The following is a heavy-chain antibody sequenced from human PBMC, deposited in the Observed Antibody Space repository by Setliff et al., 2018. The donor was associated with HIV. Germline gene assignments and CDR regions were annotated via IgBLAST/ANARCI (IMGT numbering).Heavy chain of an antibody. V-gene: IGHV1-69*05. Sequence: SVKVSCKASGGTFSSYAISWVRQAPGQGLEWMGGIIPIFGTANYAQKFQGGVTMTRNTSISTAYMELSSLRSDDTAVYYCARGGIVGYSYGSGAFDNWGQGTLVTVSS. CDR2: IIPIFGTA. CDR1: GGTFSSYA. D-gene: IGHD5-18*01. CDR3: ARGGIVGYSYGSGAFDN. J-gene: IGHJ4*03.